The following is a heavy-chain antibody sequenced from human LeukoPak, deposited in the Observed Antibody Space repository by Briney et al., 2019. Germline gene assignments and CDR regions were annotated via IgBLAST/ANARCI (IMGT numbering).Heavy chain of an antibody. CDR1: GGSISSGGYS. J-gene: IGHJ4*02. Sequence: SQTLSLTCAVSGGSISSGGYSWSWIRQPPGKGLEWIGSIYYSGSTYYNPSLKSRVTISVDTSKNQFSLKLSSVTAADTAVYYCARQASHDERSRLFDYWGQGTLVTVSS. CDR2: IYYSGST. V-gene: IGHV4-30-2*03. CDR3: ARQASHDERSRLFDY.